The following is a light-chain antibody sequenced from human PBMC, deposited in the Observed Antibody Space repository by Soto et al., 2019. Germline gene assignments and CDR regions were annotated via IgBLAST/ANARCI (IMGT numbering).Light chain of an antibody. V-gene: IGKV3-11*01. CDR3: QQRSNWPPALS. CDR2: DAS. J-gene: IGKJ4*01. CDR1: QSVNNF. Sequence: EVVLTQSPATLSLSPGDRATLSCRASQSVNNFLAWYQQKPGQTPRLLIYDASKRATGIPGRFSGSGSGTEFTLTISSREPEDFEVYYCQQRSNWPPALSFGGGTKVEI.